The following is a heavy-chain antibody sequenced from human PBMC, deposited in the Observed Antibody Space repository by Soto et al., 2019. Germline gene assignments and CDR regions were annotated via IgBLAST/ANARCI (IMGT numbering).Heavy chain of an antibody. J-gene: IGHJ4*01. V-gene: IGHV5-51*01. CDR2: IYVGDSDT. Sequence: AALKISCKGSGYSFATCWIGWVRQMPGKGLEWRGIIYVGDSDTRYSPSFQGQVTISADKSISTAYLQWTSLKASDTAMYYRVCSALHSCNGLADFWAPGTWDPDSS. CDR1: GYSFATCW. CDR3: VCSALHSCNGLADF. D-gene: IGHD2-2*01.